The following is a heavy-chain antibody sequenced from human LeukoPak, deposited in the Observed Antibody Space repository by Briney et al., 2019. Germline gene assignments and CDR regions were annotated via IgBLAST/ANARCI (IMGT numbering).Heavy chain of an antibody. J-gene: IGHJ5*02. CDR1: GFTFSDYY. D-gene: IGHD6-13*01. CDR3: AKAPTFQLVHWFDP. Sequence: GGSLRLSCAASGFTFSDYYMSWIRQAPGKGLEWVSYISSSGSTIYYADSVKGRFTISRDNAKNSLYLQMNSLRAEDTAVYYCAKAPTFQLVHWFDPWGQGTLVTVSS. CDR2: ISSSGSTI. V-gene: IGHV3-11*01.